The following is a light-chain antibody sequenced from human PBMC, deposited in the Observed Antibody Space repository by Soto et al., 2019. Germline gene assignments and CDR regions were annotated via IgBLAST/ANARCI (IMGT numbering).Light chain of an antibody. Sequence: EIVMTQSPATLSVYPGERATLSCRASQSVRTNLAWYQQKPGQTPRLLMYGASTRATGVPARFSGSGSGTEFTLTISSLQSEDFAVYYCQQYKDLYTFGQGTKLEIK. CDR1: QSVRTN. CDR2: GAS. CDR3: QQYKDLYT. J-gene: IGKJ2*01. V-gene: IGKV3-15*01.